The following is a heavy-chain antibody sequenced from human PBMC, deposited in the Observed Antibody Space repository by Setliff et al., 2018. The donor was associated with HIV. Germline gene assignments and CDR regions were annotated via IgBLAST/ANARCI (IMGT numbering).Heavy chain of an antibody. V-gene: IGHV4-39*01. D-gene: IGHD3-9*01. CDR3: ARGAYYDILTAYFSYFDL. CDR1: GASISSHNYY. Sequence: PSETLSLTCTVSGASISSHNYYWGWIRQSPGKGLEWIASIRSSGDTYYNPSLQSRVIISVDTSYNQISLKLTAVTAADTAVYYCARGAYYDILTAYFSYFDLWGRGTLVTISS. CDR2: IRSSGDT. J-gene: IGHJ2*01.